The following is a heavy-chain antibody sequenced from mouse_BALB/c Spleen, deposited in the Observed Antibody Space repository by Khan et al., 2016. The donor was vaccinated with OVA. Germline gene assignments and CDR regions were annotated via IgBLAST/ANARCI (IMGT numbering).Heavy chain of an antibody. J-gene: IGHJ4*01. CDR1: GYTFTAYD. CDR3: AREGLRGVAMDY. D-gene: IGHD2-4*01. CDR2: IYPGDGST. Sequence: QVQLQQSGPELVKPGALVKISCKASGYTFTAYDINWVKQRPGQGLEWIGWIYPGDGSTKYNESFMGKATLTTDTSSNTAYMQLSSLTSEKSAVYFCAREGLRGVAMDYWGQGTSVSVSS. V-gene: IGHV1S56*01.